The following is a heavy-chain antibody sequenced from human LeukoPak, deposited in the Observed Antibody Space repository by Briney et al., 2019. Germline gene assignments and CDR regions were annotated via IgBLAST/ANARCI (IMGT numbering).Heavy chain of an antibody. Sequence: SETLSLTCTVSGGSISSGDYYWSWIRQPPGKGLEWIGYIYESGTTYYNPSLKSRLTISVDTSKNQFSLKLSSVTAADTAVYYCAKAQAYGDARFDFWGQGTLVTVSS. V-gene: IGHV4-30-4*01. CDR1: GGSISSGDYY. CDR3: AKAQAYGDARFDF. CDR2: IYESGTT. J-gene: IGHJ4*02. D-gene: IGHD4-17*01.